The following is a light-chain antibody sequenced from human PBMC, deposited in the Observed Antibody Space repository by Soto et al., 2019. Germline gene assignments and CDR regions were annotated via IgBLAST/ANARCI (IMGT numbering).Light chain of an antibody. Sequence: EIVLTQSPATLSLSPGERATLSCRASQSVRIYLAWYQQKPGQAPRLLIDGASNRASGIPARFSGGGSGTDFTLTITSLEPEDFAIYYCLQRNSWPLTFDGGTKVEIK. CDR2: GAS. CDR3: LQRNSWPLT. V-gene: IGKV3-11*01. J-gene: IGKJ4*01. CDR1: QSVRIY.